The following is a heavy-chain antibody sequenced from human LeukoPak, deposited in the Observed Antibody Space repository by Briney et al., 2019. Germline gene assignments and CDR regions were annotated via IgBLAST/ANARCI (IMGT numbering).Heavy chain of an antibody. V-gene: IGHV4-39*07. CDR2: IYYSGST. J-gene: IGHJ4*02. CDR1: GGSISSSSYY. CDR3: AKDSTPLGMVPS. Sequence: SETLSLTCTVSGGSISSSSYYWGWIRQPPGKGLEWIGSIYYSGSTYYNPSLKSRVTISVDTSKNQFSLKLNSVTAADTAVYYCAKDSTPLGMVPSWGQGTLVTISS. D-gene: IGHD5-24*01.